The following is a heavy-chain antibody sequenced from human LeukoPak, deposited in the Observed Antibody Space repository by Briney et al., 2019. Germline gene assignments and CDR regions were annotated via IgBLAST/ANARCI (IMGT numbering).Heavy chain of an antibody. J-gene: IGHJ3*02. V-gene: IGHV3-30*02. CDR2: IRNDGSNK. Sequence: GGSLRLSCAASGFTFSSYWMSWVRQAPGKGLEWVAFIRNDGSNKYYIESVKGRFVISRDNSRNTLYLYMNSLRAEDSALYYCAKDGVSSSVWAFDIWGQGTMVTVSS. CDR1: GFTFSSYW. D-gene: IGHD3-10*01. CDR3: AKDGVSSSVWAFDI.